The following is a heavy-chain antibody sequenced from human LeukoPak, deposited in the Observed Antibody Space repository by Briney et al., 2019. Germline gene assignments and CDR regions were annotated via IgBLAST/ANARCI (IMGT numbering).Heavy chain of an antibody. V-gene: IGHV1-2*02. D-gene: IGHD6-6*01. CDR2: INPNSGGT. J-gene: IGHJ4*02. Sequence: ASVKVSCKASGYTFTGYYMHWVRQAPGQGLEWMGWINPNSGGTNYAQKFQGRVTMTRDTSISTAYMELSRLRSDDTAVYYCAREFTDSSSFDYWGQGTLATVSS. CDR1: GYTFTGYY. CDR3: AREFTDSSSFDY.